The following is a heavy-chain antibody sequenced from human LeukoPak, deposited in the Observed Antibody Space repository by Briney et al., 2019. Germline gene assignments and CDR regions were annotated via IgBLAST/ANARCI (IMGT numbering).Heavy chain of an antibody. CDR3: GRLVIVVVPAAKAVFDY. Sequence: SETLSLTCTVSGGSISSSSYYWGWIRQPPGKGLEWIGSIYYSGSTYYNPSLKSRVTISVDTSKNQFSLKLSSVTAADTAVYYCGRLVIVVVPAAKAVFDYWGQGTLVTVSS. V-gene: IGHV4-39*01. CDR1: GGSISSSSYY. D-gene: IGHD2-2*01. CDR2: IYYSGST. J-gene: IGHJ4*02.